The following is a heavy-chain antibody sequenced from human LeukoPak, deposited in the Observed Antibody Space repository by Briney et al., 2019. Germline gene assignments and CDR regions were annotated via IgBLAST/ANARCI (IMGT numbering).Heavy chain of an antibody. V-gene: IGHV1-46*01. CDR3: ARAPYYDDTIDY. J-gene: IGHJ4*02. Sequence: ASVKVSCKAPGYTFTSYYMHWVRQAPGQGLEWMGIINPSGGSTSYAQKFQGRVTMTRDMSTSTVYMELSSLRSEDTAVYYCARAPYYDDTIDYWGQGTLVTVSS. D-gene: IGHD3-22*01. CDR2: INPSGGST. CDR1: GYTFTSYY.